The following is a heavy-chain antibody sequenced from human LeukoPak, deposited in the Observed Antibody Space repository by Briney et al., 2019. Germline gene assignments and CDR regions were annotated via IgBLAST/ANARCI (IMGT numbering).Heavy chain of an antibody. CDR1: GFTYTNAW. J-gene: IGHJ4*02. V-gene: IGHV3-15*01. D-gene: IGHD1-26*01. CDR2: IKSKGDGGTT. CDR3: ARWNSGSCSN. Sequence: GGSLRLSCAASGFTYTNAWMSWVRQAPGKGLECVGHIKSKGDGGTTEYAAPVKGRFTISRDDSKNSLYLQMNTLKTEDTAVYYCARWNSGSCSNWGQGTLVTVSS.